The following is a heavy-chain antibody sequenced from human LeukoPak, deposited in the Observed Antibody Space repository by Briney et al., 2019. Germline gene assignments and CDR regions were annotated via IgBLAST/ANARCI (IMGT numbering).Heavy chain of an antibody. CDR3: ARDSVAGTRAGGYYYGMDV. CDR1: GGSISSGSYY. D-gene: IGHD6-19*01. Sequence: SQTLSLTCTVSGGSISSGSYYWSWIRQPAGKGLEWIGRIYTSGSTNYNPSLKSRVTISVDTSKNQFSLKLSSVTAADTAVYYCARDSVAGTRAGGYYYGMDVWGQGTTVTVSS. V-gene: IGHV4-61*02. CDR2: IYTSGST. J-gene: IGHJ6*02.